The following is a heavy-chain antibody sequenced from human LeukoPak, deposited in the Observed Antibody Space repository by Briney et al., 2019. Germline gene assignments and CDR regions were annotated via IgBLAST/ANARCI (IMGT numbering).Heavy chain of an antibody. J-gene: IGHJ4*02. CDR3: ARDPNWGSGY. Sequence: PGGSQRLSCAASGFTFSNYVMIWVRQAPGKGLEWVSIIGTSGGDIHYADSVKGRFSISRDNSKNTLSLQMNSLRVDDTAVYYCARDPNWGSGYWGQGTLVTVSS. D-gene: IGHD7-27*01. CDR2: IGTSGGDI. CDR1: GFTFSNYV. V-gene: IGHV3-23*01.